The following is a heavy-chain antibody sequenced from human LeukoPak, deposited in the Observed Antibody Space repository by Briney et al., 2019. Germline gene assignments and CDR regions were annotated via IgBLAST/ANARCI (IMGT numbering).Heavy chain of an antibody. Sequence: GGSLRLSGAASGFTFSSYGMYWVRQAPGKGLEWVAVISNDGSNKYYGDSVKGRFTISRDNSKNTLYLQMNSLRAEDTAVYYCAKEFPVVVAGATHYNFDYWGQGTLVTVSS. CDR3: AKEFPVVVAGATHYNFDY. J-gene: IGHJ4*02. V-gene: IGHV3-30*18. CDR1: GFTFSSYG. D-gene: IGHD2-15*01. CDR2: ISNDGSNK.